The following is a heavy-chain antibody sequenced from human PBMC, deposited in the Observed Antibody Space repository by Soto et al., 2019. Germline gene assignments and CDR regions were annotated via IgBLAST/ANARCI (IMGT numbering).Heavy chain of an antibody. CDR3: ARVRVDADDLFYFDS. J-gene: IGHJ4*02. D-gene: IGHD3-3*01. Sequence: QVQLQESGPGLVAPSDTLSLTCSVSGGSIDDYYWSWIRQPPGKGLEWVAFIYPSGGTDYSPTLQSRISLSVDTSKNQFSLRLTSVTAADTAVYYCARVRVDADDLFYFDSWGEGTLVTVSS. CDR1: GGSIDDYY. V-gene: IGHV4-59*07. CDR2: IYPSGGT.